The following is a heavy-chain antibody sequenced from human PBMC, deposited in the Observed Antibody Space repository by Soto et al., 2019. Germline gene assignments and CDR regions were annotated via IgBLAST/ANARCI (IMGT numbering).Heavy chain of an antibody. Sequence: SDTLSLTCSVSGGSISRSSYFWGWIRQPPGKGLEWIGSIYYSGSTYYNPSLKSRVTVSVDTSKNQFSLKLSSVTAADTAVYYCARHPSDFWFDPWRQGTLVTVSS. J-gene: IGHJ5*02. CDR1: GGSISRSSYF. D-gene: IGHD2-21*02. CDR3: ARHPSDFWFDP. CDR2: IYYSGST. V-gene: IGHV4-39*01.